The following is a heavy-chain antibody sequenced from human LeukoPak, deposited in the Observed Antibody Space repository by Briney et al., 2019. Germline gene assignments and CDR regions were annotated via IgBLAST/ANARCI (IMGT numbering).Heavy chain of an antibody. CDR1: GFTFSSYG. Sequence: GGSLRLSCAASGFTFSSYGMHWVRQAPGQGLEWVAVISYDGSNKYYADSVKGRFTISRDNSKNTLYLQMNSLRAEDTAVYYCAKDRIAVAIYYFDYWGQGTLVTVSS. D-gene: IGHD6-19*01. CDR3: AKDRIAVAIYYFDY. J-gene: IGHJ4*02. CDR2: ISYDGSNK. V-gene: IGHV3-30*18.